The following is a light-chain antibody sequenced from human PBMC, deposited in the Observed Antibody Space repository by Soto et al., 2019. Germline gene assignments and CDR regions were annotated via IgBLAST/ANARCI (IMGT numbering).Light chain of an antibody. CDR3: CSYAGSRV. V-gene: IGLV2-23*01. J-gene: IGLJ3*02. CDR1: SSDVRSYNL. CDR2: EGS. Sequence: QSALTQPASVSVSPGQSITISCTGTSSDVRSYNLVPWYQQHPGKAHKLMIYEGSKRPSGVSNRFSGSKSGNTASLTISGRQAEDEADYLCCSYAGSRVFGGGTKVTVL.